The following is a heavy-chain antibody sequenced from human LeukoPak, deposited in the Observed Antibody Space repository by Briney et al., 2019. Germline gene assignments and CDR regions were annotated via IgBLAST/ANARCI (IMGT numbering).Heavy chain of an antibody. CDR2: INHSGTT. J-gene: IGHJ5*02. CDR3: ARGTFYSNGWFDP. D-gene: IGHD4-11*01. V-gene: IGHV4-34*01. Sequence: SETLSLTCDVSGGSLSGYYCHWIRQPPGKGLEWIGEINHSGTTNYNPSLESRLTISIDTSKNQFSLELTSLTAADTAIYYCARGTFYSNGWFDPWGQGTRVTVSS. CDR1: GGSLSGYY.